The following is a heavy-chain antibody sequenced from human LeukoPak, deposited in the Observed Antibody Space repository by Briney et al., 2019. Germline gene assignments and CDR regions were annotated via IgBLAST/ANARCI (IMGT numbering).Heavy chain of an antibody. Sequence: GGSLRLSCAASGFTFSSYDMHWVRQATGKGLEWVSGIGIAGDTYYRGSVKGRFTISRDNSKNTLYLQMNSLRAEDTAVYYCARDGHVIAYDYYMDVWGKGTTVTVSS. CDR2: IGIAGDT. CDR1: GFTFSSYD. D-gene: IGHD2/OR15-2a*01. CDR3: ARDGHVIAYDYYMDV. J-gene: IGHJ6*03. V-gene: IGHV3-13*01.